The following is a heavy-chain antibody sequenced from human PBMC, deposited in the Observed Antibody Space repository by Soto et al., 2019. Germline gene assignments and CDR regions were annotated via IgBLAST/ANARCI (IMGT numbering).Heavy chain of an antibody. CDR2: IYSGGST. V-gene: IGHV3-66*01. CDR3: ARAFRGGIAARPLDY. Sequence: PGGSLRLSCAASGFTVSSNYMSWVRQAPGKGLEWVSVIYSGGSTYYADSVKGRFTISRDNSKNTLYLQMNSLRAEDTAVYYCARAFRGGIAARPLDYWGQGTLVTVSS. D-gene: IGHD6-6*01. CDR1: GFTVSSNY. J-gene: IGHJ4*02.